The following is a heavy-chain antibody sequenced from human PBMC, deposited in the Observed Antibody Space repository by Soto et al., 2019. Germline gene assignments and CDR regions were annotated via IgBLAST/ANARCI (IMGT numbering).Heavy chain of an antibody. Sequence: NPGGTMRLSCAAARITFTRYSMNWFRQAPEKRLECFSSISSTTNKIYDGDSMTGRFTIPRDNSKNSLYLEMNSLRAEDTAVYYCARGSEELTSNFDYWGQGTLVTVSS. V-gene: IGHV3-21*06. CDR3: ARGSEELTSNFDY. CDR1: RITFTRYS. J-gene: IGHJ4*02. D-gene: IGHD1-7*01. CDR2: ISSTTNKI.